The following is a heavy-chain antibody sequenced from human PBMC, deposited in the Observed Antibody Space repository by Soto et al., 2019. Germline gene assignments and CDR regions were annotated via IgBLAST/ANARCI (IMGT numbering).Heavy chain of an antibody. CDR2: VSGSGDST. CDR1: AFTFSSYA. V-gene: IGHV3-23*01. J-gene: IGHJ4*02. D-gene: IGHD2-21*02. CDR3: AKGRASDCPGCTQDY. Sequence: EVQLLESEGGLAQPGGSLRLSFASSAFTFSSYAMSWVRQAPGKVLEWVSAVSGSGDSTYYADSVKGRFTISRDNSKNTLYLQMNSLRDEDTAVYYCAKGRASDCPGCTQDYWGKGTLVTVSS.